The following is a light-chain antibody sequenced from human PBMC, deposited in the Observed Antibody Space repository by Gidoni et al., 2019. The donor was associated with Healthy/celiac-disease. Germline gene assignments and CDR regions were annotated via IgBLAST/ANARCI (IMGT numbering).Light chain of an antibody. Sequence: DIQMTQSPSSLSASVGDRVTITCRASQSISSYLNWYQQKPGVPSRFSGSGSGKDFTLTISSLQPEDFATYYCQQSYSTVFGGGTKVEIK. J-gene: IGKJ4*01. CDR3: QQSYSTV. CDR1: QSISSY. V-gene: IGKV1-39*01.